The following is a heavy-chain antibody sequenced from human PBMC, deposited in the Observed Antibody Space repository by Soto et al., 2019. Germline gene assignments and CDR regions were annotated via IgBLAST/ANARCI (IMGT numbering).Heavy chain of an antibody. D-gene: IGHD2-2*01. V-gene: IGHV4-30-2*01. J-gene: IGHJ5*02. CDR3: ASVPDR. CDR1: GGSISSGGYS. CDR2: IYNTGST. Sequence: QLQLQESGSGLVKPSQTLSLTCAVSGGSISSGGYSWSWVRQPPGKGLEWIGYIYNTGSTYYNPSLMSRVTISVDKSKNQFSLKLSSATAAAMAVYYCASVPDRWGQGTLFTVSS.